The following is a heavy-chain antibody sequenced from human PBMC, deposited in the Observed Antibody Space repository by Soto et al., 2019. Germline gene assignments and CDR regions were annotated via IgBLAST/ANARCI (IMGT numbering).Heavy chain of an antibody. J-gene: IGHJ6*02. CDR3: AREGYVDTAMVWEGYYYGMDV. Sequence: GGSLRLSCAASGFTFSSYSMNWVRQAPGKGLEWVSYISSSSSTIYYADSVKGRFTISRDNAKNSLYLQMNSLRDEDTAVYYCAREGYVDTAMVWEGYYYGMDVWGQGTTVTVSS. CDR2: ISSSSSTI. CDR1: GFTFSSYS. V-gene: IGHV3-48*02. D-gene: IGHD5-18*01.